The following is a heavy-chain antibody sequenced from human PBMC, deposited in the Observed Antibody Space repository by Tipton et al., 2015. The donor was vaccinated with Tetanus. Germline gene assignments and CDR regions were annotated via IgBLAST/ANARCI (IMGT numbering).Heavy chain of an antibody. CDR3: ARHSDYVWGSYLGYLSY. CDR1: GGSISSSSYY. D-gene: IGHD3-16*02. CDR2: IYYSGST. Sequence: TLSLTCTVSGGSISSSSYYWGWIRQPPGKGLEWIGSIYYSGSTYYNPSLKSRVTISVDTSKNQFSLKLSSVTAADTAVYYCARHSDYVWGSYLGYLSYWGQGTLVTVSS. V-gene: IGHV4-39*01. J-gene: IGHJ4*02.